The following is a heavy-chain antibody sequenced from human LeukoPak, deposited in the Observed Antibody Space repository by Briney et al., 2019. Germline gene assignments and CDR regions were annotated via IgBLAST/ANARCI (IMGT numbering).Heavy chain of an antibody. Sequence: GGSLTLSCVASGFTFSSYSMNWVRQAPGKGLELVSHINLVNNAIYYSDSVKGRFTISRDNAKNSLYLQMNSRRAEDTAVYYCARDSGEGGTFDYWGQGTLVSVSS. V-gene: IGHV3-48*01. CDR3: ARDSGEGGTFDY. D-gene: IGHD1-26*01. CDR1: GFTFSSYS. J-gene: IGHJ4*02. CDR2: INLVNNAI.